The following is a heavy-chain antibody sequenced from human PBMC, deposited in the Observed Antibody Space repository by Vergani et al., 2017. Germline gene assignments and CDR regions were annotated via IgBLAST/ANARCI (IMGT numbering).Heavy chain of an antibody. CDR1: GGSISSDNYY. Sequence: QVQLQASGPGLVKPSQTLSLTCTVSGGSISSDNYYWSWIRQPPGKGLEWIGYIYYSGFTYYNPSLKSRVSISVDTSKNQFSLKLSSVTAADTAVYYCARYSGGDSEYFQHWGQGTLVTVSS. J-gene: IGHJ1*01. CDR3: ARYSGGDSEYFQH. D-gene: IGHD1-26*01. V-gene: IGHV4-30-4*01. CDR2: IYYSGFT.